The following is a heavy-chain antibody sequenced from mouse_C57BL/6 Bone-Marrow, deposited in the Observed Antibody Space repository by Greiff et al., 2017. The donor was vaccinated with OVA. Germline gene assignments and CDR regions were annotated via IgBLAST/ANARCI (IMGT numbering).Heavy chain of an antibody. CDR2: ISDGGSYT. V-gene: IGHV5-4*01. D-gene: IGHD1-1*01. CDR1: GFTFSSYA. CDR3: AREASGATVVARGAMDY. Sequence: DVHLVESGGGLVKPGGSLKLSCAASGFTFSSYAMSWVRQTPEKRLEWVATISDGGSYTYYPDNVKGRFTISRDNAKNNLYLQMSHLKSEDTAMYYCAREASGATVVARGAMDYWGQGTSVTVSS. J-gene: IGHJ4*01.